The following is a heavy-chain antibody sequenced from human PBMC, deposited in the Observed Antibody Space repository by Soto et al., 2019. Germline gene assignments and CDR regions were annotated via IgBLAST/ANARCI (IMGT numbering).Heavy chain of an antibody. J-gene: IGHJ4*02. V-gene: IGHV1-2*04. CDR2: SNPNSGGT. CDR3: ASADTLPYSGRLGY. CDR1: GYTFTGYY. Sequence: QVQLVQSGAEVKKPGASVKVSCKASGYTFTGYYMHWVRQAPGQGLEWMGWSNPNSGGTNYAQRFQGWATMTRDTHIRKAYMELSGLPSDDADVYFLASADTLPYSGRLGYWGQGTLVTVSS. D-gene: IGHD1-26*01.